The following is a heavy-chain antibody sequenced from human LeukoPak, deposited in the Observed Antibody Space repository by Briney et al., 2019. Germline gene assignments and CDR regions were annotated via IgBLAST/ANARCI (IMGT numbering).Heavy chain of an antibody. CDR3: ARDAEGLDS. CDR1: GYTFINYG. V-gene: IGHV1-18*01. CDR2: ITTYSGLT. J-gene: IGHJ4*02. Sequence: ASVKVSCKASGYTFINYGFNWVRQAPGQGVEWMGWITTYSGLTHYAQKFQDRVTFSTDRSTTTAFMEMRRLRSDDTAVYYCARDAEGLDSWGQGTVVTVSS.